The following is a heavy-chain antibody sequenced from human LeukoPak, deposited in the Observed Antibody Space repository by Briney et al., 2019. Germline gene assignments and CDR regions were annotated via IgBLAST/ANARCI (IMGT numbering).Heavy chain of an antibody. J-gene: IGHJ3*02. CDR2: IGSSSTSI. Sequence: GGSLRLSCAASGFTFSSYAMSWVRQAPGKGLEWVSAIGSSSTSIYYADSVKGRFTVSRDNAKNSLYLQMNSLRAEDTALYYCARESGEAFDIWGQGTMVTVSS. CDR1: GFTFSSYA. D-gene: IGHD7-27*01. V-gene: IGHV3-21*01. CDR3: ARESGEAFDI.